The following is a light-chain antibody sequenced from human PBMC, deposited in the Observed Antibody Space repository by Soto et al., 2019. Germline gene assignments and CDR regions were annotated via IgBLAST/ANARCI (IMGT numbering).Light chain of an antibody. CDR2: GAS. CDR3: QQYNNWPPT. V-gene: IGKV3-15*01. J-gene: IGKJ1*01. Sequence: RVMTQSPATLSVSPGERATLSCRASQSVTSNLAWYRQKPGQAPRLLIYGASIRATGIPARLSGSGSGTEFTLTIGSLQSEDFAIYYCQQYNNWPPTFGQGTKVDIK. CDR1: QSVTSN.